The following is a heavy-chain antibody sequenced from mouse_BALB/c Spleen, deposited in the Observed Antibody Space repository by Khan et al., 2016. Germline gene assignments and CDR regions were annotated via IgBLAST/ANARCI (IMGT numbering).Heavy chain of an antibody. V-gene: IGHV3-2*02. D-gene: IGHD4-1*01. J-gene: IGHJ2*01. CDR3: ARWELALFSFDY. CDR1: GYSITSDYA. CDR2: ISYSGST. Sequence: EVQLQESGPGLVKPSQSLSLTCTVTGYSITSDYAWNWIRQFPGNKLGWMGYISYSGSTSYNPSLKSRISITRDTSKNQFFLQLNSVTTEDTATYYCARWELALFSFDYWSQGTTLTVSS.